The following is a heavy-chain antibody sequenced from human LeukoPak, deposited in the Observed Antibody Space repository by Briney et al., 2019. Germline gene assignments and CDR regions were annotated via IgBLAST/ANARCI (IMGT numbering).Heavy chain of an antibody. Sequence: PGGSLRLSCAASGFTFSSYAMSWVRQAPGKGLEWVSGISSNGASTYYVDSVKGRFTISRDNTKNTLYLQMNSLRAEDTAVYYCARDPPALEGCGGDCYQPNAGDFWGQGTLVTVSS. CDR1: GFTFSSYA. V-gene: IGHV3-23*01. CDR2: ISSNGAST. J-gene: IGHJ4*02. CDR3: ARDPPALEGCGGDCYQPNAGDF. D-gene: IGHD2-21*02.